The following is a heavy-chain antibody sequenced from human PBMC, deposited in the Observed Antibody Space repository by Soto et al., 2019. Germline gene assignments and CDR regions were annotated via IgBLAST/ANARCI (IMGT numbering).Heavy chain of an antibody. V-gene: IGHV3-74*01. Sequence: EVQLVESGGTLVQPGGSLRLSCAASGFTFRGYWMYWVRQAPGKVVVWVSRINSDASDISYADSVKGRSTISRDNAKNTLYLQMNTLGAGDTAVYYCAQGGMYNSGHSDYWGLGTLVTVSS. CDR3: AQGGMYNSGHSDY. CDR1: GFTFRGYW. J-gene: IGHJ4*02. CDR2: INSDASDI. D-gene: IGHD6-25*01.